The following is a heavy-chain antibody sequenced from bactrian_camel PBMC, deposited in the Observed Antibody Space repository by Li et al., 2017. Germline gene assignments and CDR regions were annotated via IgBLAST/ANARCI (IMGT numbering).Heavy chain of an antibody. V-gene: IGHV3S1*01. CDR1: GYTYNRNC. CDR2: IATGSGNT. D-gene: IGHD1*01. J-gene: IGHJ4*01. CDR3: AANYGRSRCPTSWSEYVY. Sequence: HVQLVESGGGSVQAGGSLRLSCAASGYTYNRNCMAWFRQAPGKEREGVARIATGSGNTYYADSLKGRFTIAQDDAKNTLYLQMNSLKPEDTAMYSCAANYGRSRCPTSWSEYVYKGQGTQVTVST.